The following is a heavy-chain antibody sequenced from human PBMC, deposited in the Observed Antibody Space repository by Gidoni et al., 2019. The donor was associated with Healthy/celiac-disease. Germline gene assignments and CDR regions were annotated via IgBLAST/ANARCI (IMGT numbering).Heavy chain of an antibody. J-gene: IGHJ6*03. V-gene: IGHV3-21*01. CDR3: ARDGDYYYMDV. CDR1: DFTFSSYS. D-gene: IGHD2-15*01. CDR2: ISSSISYI. Sequence: EVQLVESGGGLVKPGGSLSLSCAASDFTFSSYSMNWVRQAPGKGLEWVSSISSSISYIYYADSVKGRFTISIDNAKNSLYLQMNSLRAEDTAVYYCARDGDYYYMDVWGKGTTVTVSS.